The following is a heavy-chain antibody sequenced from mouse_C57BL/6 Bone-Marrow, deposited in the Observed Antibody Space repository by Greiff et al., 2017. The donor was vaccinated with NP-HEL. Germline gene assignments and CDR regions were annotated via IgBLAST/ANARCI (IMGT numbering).Heavy chain of an antibody. CDR3: ARADITTAGDFDY. V-gene: IGHV5-4*03. J-gene: IGHJ2*01. D-gene: IGHD1-1*01. CDR2: ISDGGSYT. Sequence: EVKVVESGGGLVKPGGSLKLSCAASGFTFSSYAMSWVRQTPEKRLEWVATISDGGSYTYYPDNVKGRFTISRDNAKNNLYLQMSHLKSEDTAMYYCARADITTAGDFDYWGQGTTLTVSS. CDR1: GFTFSSYA.